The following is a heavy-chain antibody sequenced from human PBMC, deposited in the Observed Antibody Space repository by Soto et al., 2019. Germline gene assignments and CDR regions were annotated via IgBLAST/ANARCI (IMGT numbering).Heavy chain of an antibody. V-gene: IGHV2-26*01. CDR3: ARILRYDILTGYYYVDY. D-gene: IGHD3-9*01. CDR2: IFSNDEK. CDR1: GFSLSNARMG. J-gene: IGHJ4*02. Sequence: SGPTLVNPTETLTLTCTVSGFSLSNARMGVSWIRQPPGKALEWLAHIFSNDEKSYSTSLKSRLTISKDTSKSQVVLTMTNMDPVDTATYYCARILRYDILTGYYYVDYWGQGTLVTVSS.